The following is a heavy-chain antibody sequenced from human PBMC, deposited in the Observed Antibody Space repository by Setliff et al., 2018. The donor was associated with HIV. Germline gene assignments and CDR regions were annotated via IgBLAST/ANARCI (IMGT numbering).Heavy chain of an antibody. V-gene: IGHV4-39*01. CDR3: ARVPVAGANWFDP. J-gene: IGHJ5*02. Sequence: PSETLSLTCSVSGVSINRTDHYWGWIRQSPGKRLEWIGSVSQSGSTYYNPSLKSRITISVDRSKNLFSLKLISVTAADQGVYYCARVPVAGANWFDPWGLGTLGTVPQ. CDR1: GVSINRTDHY. CDR2: VSQSGST. D-gene: IGHD2-21*01.